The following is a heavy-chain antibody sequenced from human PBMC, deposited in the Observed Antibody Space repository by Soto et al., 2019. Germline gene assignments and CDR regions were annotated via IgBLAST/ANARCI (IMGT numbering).Heavy chain of an antibody. CDR2: IYSGGST. V-gene: IGHV3-53*01. Sequence: GGCRRLSCAASWFTVSSNYMSWVRQAPGKGLDCVSVIYSGGSTYYADSVKGRFTISRDNSKNTLYLQMNSLRAEDTAVYYCARDTMCSRSWPRGYWGQGTIVTVSS. D-gene: IGHD6-13*01. CDR3: ARDTMCSRSWPRGY. J-gene: IGHJ4*02. CDR1: WFTVSSNY.